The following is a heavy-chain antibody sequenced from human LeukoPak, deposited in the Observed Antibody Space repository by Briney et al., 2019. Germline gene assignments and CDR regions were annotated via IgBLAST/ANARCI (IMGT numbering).Heavy chain of an antibody. CDR3: ARRVWSYYNLH. J-gene: IGHJ4*02. Sequence: SETLSLTCTVSGGSISSYYWSWIRQPAGKGLEWIGSIYYSGSTYYNPSLKSRVTISVDTSKNQFSLKLSSVTAADTAVYYCARRVWSYYNLHWGQGTLVTVSS. CDR1: GGSISSYY. D-gene: IGHD3-10*01. V-gene: IGHV4-4*07. CDR2: IYYSGST.